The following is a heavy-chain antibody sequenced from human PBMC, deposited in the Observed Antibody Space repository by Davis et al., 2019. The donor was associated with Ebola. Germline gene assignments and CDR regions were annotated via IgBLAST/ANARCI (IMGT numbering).Heavy chain of an antibody. CDR3: ARVRIAAAGTWGWFDP. J-gene: IGHJ5*02. Sequence: SETLSLTCTVSGGSISSYYWSWIRQPPGKGLEWIGEINHSGSTNYNPSLKSRVTISVDTSKNQFSLKLSSVTAADTAVYYCARVRIAAAGTWGWFDPWGQGTLVTVSS. CDR1: GGSISSYY. V-gene: IGHV4-34*01. D-gene: IGHD6-13*01. CDR2: INHSGST.